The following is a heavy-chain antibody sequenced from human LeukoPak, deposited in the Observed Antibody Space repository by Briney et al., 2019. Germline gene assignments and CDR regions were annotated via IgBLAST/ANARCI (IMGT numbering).Heavy chain of an antibody. CDR2: IYPGDSDT. Sequence: GESLQISCKGSGYSFTSYWIGWVRQMPGKGLEWMGIIYPGDSDTRYSPSFQGQVSISADKSISTAYLQWSSLKASDTAMYYCASNLGLRYFDWLIWGQGTMVTVSS. CDR3: ASNLGLRYFDWLI. J-gene: IGHJ3*02. D-gene: IGHD3-9*01. CDR1: GYSFTSYW. V-gene: IGHV5-51*01.